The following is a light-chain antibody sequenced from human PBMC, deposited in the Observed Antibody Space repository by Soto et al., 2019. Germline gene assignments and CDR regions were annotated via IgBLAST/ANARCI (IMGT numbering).Light chain of an antibody. CDR2: DTA. J-gene: IGKJ1*01. V-gene: IGKV1-5*01. CDR1: QSISSW. CDR3: QQYSSYWT. Sequence: DIQMTQSPSTLSASVGDRVTITCRASQSISSWLAWYQQKPGKAPKLLIYDTARLESGVPSRFSGSGSGTEFTLTISSLQPDDFAFYYCQQYSSYWTFGQGTKVEIK.